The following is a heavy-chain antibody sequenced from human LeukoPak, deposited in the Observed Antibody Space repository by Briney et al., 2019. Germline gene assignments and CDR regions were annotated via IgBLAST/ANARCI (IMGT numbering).Heavy chain of an antibody. D-gene: IGHD1-26*01. CDR1: GFTFKDYG. CDR2: INWNGGGT. CDR3: AKHMRATNTYSFFGLDV. Sequence: GRSLRLSCAATGFTFKDYGMHWVRQPPGKGLEWVSSINWNGGGTDYADSVRGRFTISRDNAKNSLYLQLSSLRPEDTALYYCAKHMRATNTYSFFGLDVWGQGTTVTVSS. V-gene: IGHV3-9*01. J-gene: IGHJ6*02.